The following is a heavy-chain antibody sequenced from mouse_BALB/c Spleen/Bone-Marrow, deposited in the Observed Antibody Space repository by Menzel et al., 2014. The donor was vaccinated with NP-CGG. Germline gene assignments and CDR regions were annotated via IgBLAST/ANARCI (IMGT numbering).Heavy chain of an antibody. CDR1: GFSFSNYG. D-gene: IGHD2-4*01. Sequence: EVKLVESGGGLAKSGGSLKLSCAASGFSFSNYGMSWVRQTPEKRLEWVATISGDGRYTFYSDSVKGRFTISRDNAKNNLYLQLSCLRSEDTALYYCARHAYYDQTEVSFVYWGQGTLVTASA. V-gene: IGHV5-9-2*01. CDR2: ISGDGRYT. J-gene: IGHJ3*01. CDR3: ARHAYYDQTEVSFVY.